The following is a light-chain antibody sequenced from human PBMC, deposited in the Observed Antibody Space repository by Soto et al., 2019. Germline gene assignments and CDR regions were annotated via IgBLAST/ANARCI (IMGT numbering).Light chain of an antibody. CDR1: QSVGSN. Sequence: EVVMTQSPATLSASPGERATLSCRASQSVGSNLAWYQQKPGQAPRLLIYGASTRASGIPTRFSGSGSGTQFTLTISSLQSEDFAVYYCQQYNNWVTFGGGTRVEIK. CDR2: GAS. J-gene: IGKJ4*01. CDR3: QQYNNWVT. V-gene: IGKV3-15*01.